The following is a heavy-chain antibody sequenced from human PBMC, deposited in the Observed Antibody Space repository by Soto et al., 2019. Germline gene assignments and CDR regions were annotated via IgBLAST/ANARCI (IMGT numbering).Heavy chain of an antibody. CDR1: GGSIRSYY. D-gene: IGHD1-26*01. J-gene: IGHJ6*02. CDR3: AREGASGFGMDV. CDR2: IYTSGTT. V-gene: IGHV4-4*07. Sequence: QVQLQESGPGLVKPSETLSLTCNVSGGSIRSYYWSWIRQPAGKALEWIGRIYTSGTTNYNPSLKSRDTMLINTSKNQFSLILSSVTAADTAVYYCAREGASGFGMDVWGQGTTVTVSS.